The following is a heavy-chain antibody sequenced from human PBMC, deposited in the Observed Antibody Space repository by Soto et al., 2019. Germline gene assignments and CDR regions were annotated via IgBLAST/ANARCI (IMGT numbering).Heavy chain of an antibody. Sequence: ASVKVSCKASGDTFTSNGISWVRQAPGQGLEWLAWISIYNGNTQYAQKVQGRVTMTTDTSTNTAYMELRSLRSDDTAVYYCVRAPGSSSRPLVFDYWGQGTLVTVSS. D-gene: IGHD6-6*01. V-gene: IGHV1-18*04. CDR3: VRAPGSSSRPLVFDY. J-gene: IGHJ4*02. CDR2: ISIYNGNT. CDR1: GDTFTSNG.